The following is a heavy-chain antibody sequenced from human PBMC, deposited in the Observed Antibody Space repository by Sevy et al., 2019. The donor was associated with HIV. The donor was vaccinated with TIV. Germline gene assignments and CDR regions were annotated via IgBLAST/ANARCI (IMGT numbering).Heavy chain of an antibody. J-gene: IGHJ6*02. V-gene: IGHV3-23*01. Sequence: GGSLRLSCAASGFTFSTYTMNWVRQAPGKGLEWVSAISGSGGSTYYADSVKGRFTISRDKSKNTLYLQMNNLRAEDTAVYYCAKGDSTFYRMDVWGQGTTVTVSS. D-gene: IGHD6-13*01. CDR3: AKGDSTFYRMDV. CDR2: ISGSGGST. CDR1: GFTFSTYT.